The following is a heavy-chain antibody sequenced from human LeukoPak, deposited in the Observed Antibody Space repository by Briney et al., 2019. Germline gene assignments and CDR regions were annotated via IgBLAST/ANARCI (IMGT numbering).Heavy chain of an antibody. D-gene: IGHD6-19*01. V-gene: IGHV3-30*18. CDR3: AKDAAISVAADDY. CDR1: GFTFSSYG. CDR2: ISYDGSNK. Sequence: GGSLRLSCAASGFTFSSYGMHWVRQAPGKGLEWVAVISYDGSNKYYADSVKGRFTISRDNSKNTLYVQMNSLRVEDTAVYYCAKDAAISVAADDYWGQGTLVTVSS. J-gene: IGHJ4*02.